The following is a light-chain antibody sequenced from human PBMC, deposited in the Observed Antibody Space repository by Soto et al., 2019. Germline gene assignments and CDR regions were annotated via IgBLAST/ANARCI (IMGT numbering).Light chain of an antibody. CDR2: GAS. J-gene: IGKJ1*01. V-gene: IGKV3-20*01. CDR1: QRVTSSY. Sequence: EIVLTQSPGTLSLSPGERATLSCRASQRVTSSYLAWFQQKPGQPPRVLIHGASSRAHGIPDRYSGSGSGKDFPLTISRLEPEDFAVYYCHQYGTSPQTVGQGPKVEVK. CDR3: HQYGTSPQT.